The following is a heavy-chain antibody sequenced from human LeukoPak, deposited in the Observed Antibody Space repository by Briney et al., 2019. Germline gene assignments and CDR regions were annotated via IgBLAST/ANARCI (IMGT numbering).Heavy chain of an antibody. CDR3: ARLDPGYSSGWYYFDY. CDR1: GYSFTSYW. J-gene: IGHJ4*02. CDR2: IYPGDSDT. Sequence: GESLQISCKGSGYSFTSYWIGWVRPVPGKGLEGMGIIYPGDSDTRYSPSFQGQVTISADKSISTAYLQWSSLKASDTAMYYCARLDPGYSSGWYYFDYWGQGTLVTVSS. V-gene: IGHV5-51*01. D-gene: IGHD6-19*01.